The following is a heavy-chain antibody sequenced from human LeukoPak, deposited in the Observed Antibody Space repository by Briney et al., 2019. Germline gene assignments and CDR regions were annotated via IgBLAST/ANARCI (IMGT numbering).Heavy chain of an antibody. CDR1: GFTFSNYA. D-gene: IGHD2-21*01. V-gene: IGHV3-23*01. Sequence: PGGSLRLSCAASGFTFSNYAMSWVRQAPGKGLEWVSGISGSGGSTYYADSVKGRFTISRDNSRNTLYLQLNSLRVEDTAVYYCAKFVSPSNPDYFDFWGQRTLVTVSS. CDR3: AKFVSPSNPDYFDF. CDR2: ISGSGGST. J-gene: IGHJ4*02.